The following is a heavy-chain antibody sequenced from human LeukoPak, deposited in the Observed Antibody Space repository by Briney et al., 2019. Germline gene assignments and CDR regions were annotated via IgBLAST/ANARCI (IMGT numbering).Heavy chain of an antibody. D-gene: IGHD3-9*01. CDR3: ARSPRIGDILTGYYHFDY. Sequence: ASVKVSCKASGYTFTGYYMHWVRQAPRQGLEWMGWINPNSGGTNYAQKFQGRVTMTRDTSISTAYMELSRLRSDDTAVYYCARSPRIGDILTGYYHFDYWGQGTLVTVSS. J-gene: IGHJ4*02. CDR2: INPNSGGT. CDR1: GYTFTGYY. V-gene: IGHV1-2*02.